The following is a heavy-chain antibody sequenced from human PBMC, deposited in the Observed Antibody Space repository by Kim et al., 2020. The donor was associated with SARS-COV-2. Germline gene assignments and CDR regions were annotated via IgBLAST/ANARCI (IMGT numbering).Heavy chain of an antibody. D-gene: IGHD3-22*01. V-gene: IGHV1-2*02. CDR3: ARVSPDSYYYDSSGYHAGPYNQGSFDI. CDR1: GYTFTGYY. J-gene: IGHJ3*02. Sequence: ASVKVSCKASGYTFTGYYMHWVRQAPGQGLEWMGWINPNSGGTNYAQKFQGRVTMTRDTSISTAYMELSRLRSDDTAVYYCARVSPDSYYYDSSGYHAGPYNQGSFDIWGQGTMVTVSS. CDR2: INPNSGGT.